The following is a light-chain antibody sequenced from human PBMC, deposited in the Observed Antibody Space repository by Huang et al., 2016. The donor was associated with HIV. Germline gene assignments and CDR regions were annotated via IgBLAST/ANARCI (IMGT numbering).Light chain of an antibody. CDR3: HQYTKWPSWT. J-gene: IGKJ1*01. V-gene: IGKV3-15*01. Sequence: EIVMTQSPGTLTVSPGERATLSCRASQRVSSNLAWYQQKPGQTPRLLIYGASTRATGIPARFSSSGSGTEFTLTISSLQSEDFGVYYCHQYTKWPSWTFGQGTKVEIK. CDR2: GAS. CDR1: QRVSSN.